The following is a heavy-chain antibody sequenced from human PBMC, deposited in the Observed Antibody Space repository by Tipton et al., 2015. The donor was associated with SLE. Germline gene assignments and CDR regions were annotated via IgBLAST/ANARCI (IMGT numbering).Heavy chain of an antibody. D-gene: IGHD6-13*01. CDR3: ATYVAIAAADIDY. CDR2: IYTSGTT. Sequence: TLSLTCTVSGGSISSGSYYWSWIRQPAGKGLEWIGHIYTSGTTNYNPSLKSRVTISFDTSKNHFSLKLSSVTAADTAVYFCATYVAIAAADIDYWGQGMLVTVSS. CDR1: GGSISSGSYY. J-gene: IGHJ4*02. V-gene: IGHV4-61*09.